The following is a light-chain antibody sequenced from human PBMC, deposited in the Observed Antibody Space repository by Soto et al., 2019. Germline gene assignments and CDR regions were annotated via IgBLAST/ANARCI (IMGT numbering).Light chain of an antibody. V-gene: IGKV1-8*01. Sequence: AIRMTQSPSSFSASTGDRVSITCRATQDIGTYLAWYQQIPGKAPKLLIYDASTLQTGVPSRFSGSGSGTDFTLTISYLQSEDFGTYYCQQYERYSTFGQGTKVDIK. J-gene: IGKJ1*01. CDR2: DAS. CDR1: QDIGTY. CDR3: QQYERYST.